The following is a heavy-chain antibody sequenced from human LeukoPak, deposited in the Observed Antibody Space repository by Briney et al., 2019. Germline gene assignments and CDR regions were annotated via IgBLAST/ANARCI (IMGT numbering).Heavy chain of an antibody. Sequence: SETLSLTCSVSGGSASSSNYYWGWIRQPPGEGLEWIGNLYYSGNAYSKPSLKSRLTISIDTSKNQFSLTLTSVTAADTAVYYCASGAYSSGSFVNWGHGTLVTVSS. CDR3: ASGAYSSGSFVN. V-gene: IGHV4-39*01. CDR1: GGSASSSNYY. D-gene: IGHD3-10*01. J-gene: IGHJ4*01. CDR2: LYYSGNA.